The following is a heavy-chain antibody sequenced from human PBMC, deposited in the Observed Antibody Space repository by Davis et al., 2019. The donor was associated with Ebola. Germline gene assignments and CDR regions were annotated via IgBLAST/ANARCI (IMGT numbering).Heavy chain of an antibody. CDR3: ARSTRGTRGEGLWFRPRESHGMDV. V-gene: IGHV1-18*01. J-gene: IGHJ6*02. CDR1: GYTFTSYG. D-gene: IGHD3-10*01. Sequence: ASVKVSCKASGYTFTSYGISWVRQAPGQGLAWMGWISAYNGNTNYAQKLQGRVTMNTDTSTSTAYMELRSLRSDDTAVYYCARSTRGTRGEGLWFRPRESHGMDVWGQGTTVTVSS. CDR2: ISAYNGNT.